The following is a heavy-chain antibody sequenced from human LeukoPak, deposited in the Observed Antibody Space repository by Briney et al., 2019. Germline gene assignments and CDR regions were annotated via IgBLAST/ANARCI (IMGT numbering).Heavy chain of an antibody. CDR3: ARGAIFGVVSNPTDY. CDR1: GYTFTSYY. CDR2: INPSGGST. V-gene: IGHV1-46*01. D-gene: IGHD3-3*01. Sequence: WASVKVSCKASGYTFTSYYMHRVRQAPGQGLEWMGIINPSGGSTSYAQKFQGRVTMTRDTSTSTVYMELSSLRSEDTAVYYCARGAIFGVVSNPTDYWGQGTLVTVSS. J-gene: IGHJ4*02.